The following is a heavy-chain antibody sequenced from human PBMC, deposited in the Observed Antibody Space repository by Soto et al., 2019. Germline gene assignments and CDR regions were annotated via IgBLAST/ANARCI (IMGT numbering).Heavy chain of an antibody. J-gene: IGHJ3*02. CDR2: IKQDGSET. CDR1: AFTFSSYW. Sequence: GGALRLSCTAAAFTFSSYWMSLVRQAPGKGLECVANIKQDGSETDDVYSVTCGFTPSRDNAKNSLYLKMNRLRAEETAVYYCARVGVVVVVDATNKHAFDIWGQGTMVPVSS. V-gene: IGHV3-7*05. CDR3: ARVGVVVVVDATNKHAFDI. D-gene: IGHD2-15*01.